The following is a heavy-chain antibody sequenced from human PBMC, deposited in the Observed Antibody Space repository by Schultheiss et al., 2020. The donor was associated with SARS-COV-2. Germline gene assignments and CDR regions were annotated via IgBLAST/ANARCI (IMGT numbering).Heavy chain of an antibody. Sequence: GGSLRLSCAASGFTFSGSAMHWVRQAPGKGLEWVAMTWFDGTKQYYADSVKGRFTISRDNSKNTLYLQMNSLRAEDTAVYYCARGRRVYYDFFFDPWGQGTLVTVSS. D-gene: IGHD3-3*01. J-gene: IGHJ5*02. CDR2: TWFDGTKQ. CDR3: ARGRRVYYDFFFDP. V-gene: IGHV3-30*04. CDR1: GFTFSGSA.